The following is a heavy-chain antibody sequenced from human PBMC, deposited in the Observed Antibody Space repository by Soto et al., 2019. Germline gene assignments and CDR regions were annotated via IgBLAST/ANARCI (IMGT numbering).Heavy chain of an antibody. Sequence: GGSLRLSCAASGFTFSSYAMSWVRQAPGKGLEWVSAISGSGGSTYYADSVKGRFTISRDNAKNSLYLQMNSLRAEDTAVYYCARVIYYYDSSGYPGNGYWGQGTLVTVSS. CDR3: ARVIYYYDSSGYPGNGY. V-gene: IGHV3-23*01. CDR2: ISGSGGST. J-gene: IGHJ4*02. CDR1: GFTFSSYA. D-gene: IGHD3-22*01.